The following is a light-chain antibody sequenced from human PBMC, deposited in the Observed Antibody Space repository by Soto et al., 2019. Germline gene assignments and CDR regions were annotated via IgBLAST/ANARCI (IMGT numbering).Light chain of an antibody. V-gene: IGKV3-20*01. CDR2: GVS. CDR3: QQYSSSPVT. Sequence: EIVLAQSPGTLSLSPGERATLSCRASQRVSNTYLACYQQKPGQAPRLLIYGVSSRATGIPDRVSGSGSGTDFTLTISRLEPEDFAVYYCQQYSSSPVTFGGGTKVDIK. J-gene: IGKJ4*01. CDR1: QRVSNTY.